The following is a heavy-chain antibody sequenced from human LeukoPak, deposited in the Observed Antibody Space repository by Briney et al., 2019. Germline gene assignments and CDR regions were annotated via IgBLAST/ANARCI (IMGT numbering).Heavy chain of an antibody. CDR3: IRGGIRVSGIDAFDI. D-gene: IGHD5/OR15-5a*01. Sequence: GGALRLSCAASGFTFRDYDMHWGRQVPGRGLERGSAIGIGDDTHYPDSVKGRFTISRENAKNSLYLQMNTLRDGGTAGYYCIRGGIRVSGIDAFDIWGQGTMVTVYS. J-gene: IGHJ3*02. V-gene: IGHV3-13*01. CDR1: GFTFRDYD. CDR2: IGIGDDT.